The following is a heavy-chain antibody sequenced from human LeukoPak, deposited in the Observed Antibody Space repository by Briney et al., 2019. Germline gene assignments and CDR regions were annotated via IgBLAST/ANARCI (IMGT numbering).Heavy chain of an antibody. Sequence: ASVKVSCKASGYTFTSYGISWVRQAPGQGLEWMGWISAYSGNTNYAQKLQGRVTMTTDTSTSTAYIELRSLRSEDTAVYDCARVYCSGGRCYSVFAYWGQGTLVTVSS. CDR3: ARVYCSGGRCYSVFAY. CDR2: ISAYSGNT. J-gene: IGHJ4*02. V-gene: IGHV1-18*01. CDR1: GYTFTSYG. D-gene: IGHD2-15*01.